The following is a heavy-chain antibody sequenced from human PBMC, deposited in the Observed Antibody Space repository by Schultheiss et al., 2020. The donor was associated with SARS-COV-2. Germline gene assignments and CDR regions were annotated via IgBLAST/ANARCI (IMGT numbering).Heavy chain of an antibody. V-gene: IGHV4-59*12. CDR3: ARAPTVVTRHAFDI. Sequence: SETLSLTCTVSGGSIKGYYWSWIRQPPGKGLEWIGYIYYSGSTYYNPSLKSRVTISVDTSKNQFSLKLSSVTAADTAVYYCARAPTVVTRHAFDIWGQGTMVTVSS. CDR2: IYYSGST. D-gene: IGHD4-23*01. CDR1: GGSIKGYY. J-gene: IGHJ3*02.